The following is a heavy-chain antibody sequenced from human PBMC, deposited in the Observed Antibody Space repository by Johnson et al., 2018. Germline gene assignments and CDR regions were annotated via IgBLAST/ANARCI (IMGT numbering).Heavy chain of an antibody. CDR2: ISYDGSNK. D-gene: IGHD5-18*01. J-gene: IGHJ6*03. Sequence: QVQLVESGGGVVQPGRSXRLSCAASGFTFSSYGMPWVRQAPGKGLERVAGISYDGSNKYYADSVKRRFTISRDNSKNPRDLQMNSLRAEDMAVDYCAKSPYSYETPAYYIDVWGKGTTVTVSS. CDR1: GFTFSSYG. V-gene: IGHV3-30*18. CDR3: AKSPYSYETPAYYIDV.